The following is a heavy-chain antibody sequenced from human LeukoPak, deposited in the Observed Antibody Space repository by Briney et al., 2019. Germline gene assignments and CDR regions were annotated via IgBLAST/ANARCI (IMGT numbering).Heavy chain of an antibody. CDR1: GGSISSFH. CDR3: ARRPGAFTFDY. CDR2: IYYSGST. D-gene: IGHD2-2*01. Sequence: SETLSLTCTVSGGSISSFHWSWIRQPPGKGLEWIGYIYYSGSTIYNPSLKSRVTISIDTSKNQFSLKLSSVTAADTAVYYCARRPGAFTFDYWGQGTLVAVSS. J-gene: IGHJ4*02. V-gene: IGHV4-59*12.